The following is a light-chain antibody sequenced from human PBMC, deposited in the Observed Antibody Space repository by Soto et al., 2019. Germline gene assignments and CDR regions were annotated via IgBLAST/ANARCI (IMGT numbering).Light chain of an antibody. V-gene: IGKV1-17*01. CDR2: TIS. CDR1: QDIGTS. Sequence: DIQMTQSPSSLSASVGGRVTITCRASQDIGTSLDWFQQKPGTAPKRLIYTISDLQSGVPSRFSGGGSGTEFTLTISSLQPEDAATYDCLQHYAFPFTFGPGTKVHV. J-gene: IGKJ3*01. CDR3: LQHYAFPFT.